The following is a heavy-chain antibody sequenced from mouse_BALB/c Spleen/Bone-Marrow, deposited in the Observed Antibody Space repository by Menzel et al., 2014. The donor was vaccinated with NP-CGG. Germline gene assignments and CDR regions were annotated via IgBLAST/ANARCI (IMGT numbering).Heavy chain of an antibody. J-gene: IGHJ3*01. Sequence: QVQLQQSGAELVRPGTSVPLSCKASGYTFTDYKMHWVKQTPVHGLEWIGIIDPETGGTDYNQRFKGKAIMTADKSSSTAYMDLPSLSSEDSAVYYCSIVAYWGQGTLVTVSA. CDR3: SIVAY. V-gene: IGHV1-15*01. CDR1: GYTFTDYK. CDR2: IDPETGGT.